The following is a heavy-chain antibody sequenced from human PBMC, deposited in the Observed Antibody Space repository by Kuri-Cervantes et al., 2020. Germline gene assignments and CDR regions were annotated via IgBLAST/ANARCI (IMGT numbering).Heavy chain of an antibody. J-gene: IGHJ4*02. CDR1: GGSISSYY. D-gene: IGHD3-9*01. CDR3: ARAAGTGYCDY. Sequence: SETLSLTCTVSGGSISSYYWSWIRQPPGKGLEWIGYIYYSGSTNYNPSLKSRVTISVDMSKNQFSLKLTSVTAADTAVYYCARAAGTGYCDYWGQGTLVTVSS. V-gene: IGHV4-59*01. CDR2: IYYSGST.